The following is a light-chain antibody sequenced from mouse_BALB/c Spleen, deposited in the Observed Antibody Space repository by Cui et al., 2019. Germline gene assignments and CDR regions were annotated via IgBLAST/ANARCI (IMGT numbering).Light chain of an antibody. Sequence: DIQMNQSPSSLSASLGDTITITCHASQNINVWLSWYQQKPGNMPKLLIYKASNLHTGVPSRFSGSGSGTGFTLTISSLQPEDIATYYCQQGQSYPWTFGGGTKLEIK. V-gene: IGKV10-94*01. CDR2: KAS. J-gene: IGKJ1*01. CDR1: QNINVW. CDR3: QQGQSYPWT.